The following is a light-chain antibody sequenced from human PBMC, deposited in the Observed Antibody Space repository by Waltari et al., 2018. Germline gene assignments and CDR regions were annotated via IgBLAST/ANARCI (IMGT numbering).Light chain of an antibody. Sequence: QSALTQPASVSGSPGQSITISCRGTGSDVGGYIFVSWYQQPPGKAPRVIIYDVTTRPSGVSDRFSGSKSGNTASLTISGLQAEDEADYYCSSYTTTRVIFGGGTKVTVL. CDR2: DVT. CDR1: GSDVGGYIF. J-gene: IGLJ2*01. CDR3: SSYTTTRVI. V-gene: IGLV2-14*03.